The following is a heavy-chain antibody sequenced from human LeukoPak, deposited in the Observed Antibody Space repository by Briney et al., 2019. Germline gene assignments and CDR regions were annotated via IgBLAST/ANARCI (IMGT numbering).Heavy chain of an antibody. V-gene: IGHV4-34*01. J-gene: IGHJ4*02. CDR3: ARAHNDILTGYSNPPDY. D-gene: IGHD3-9*01. CDR1: GGSFSGYY. CDR2: TNHSGST. Sequence: SETLSLTCAVYGGSFSGYYWSWIRQPPGKGLEWIGETNHSGSTKYTPSLKSRVTISVDTSKNQFSLRLSSVTAADTAVYYCARAHNDILTGYSNPPDYWGQGTLVTVSS.